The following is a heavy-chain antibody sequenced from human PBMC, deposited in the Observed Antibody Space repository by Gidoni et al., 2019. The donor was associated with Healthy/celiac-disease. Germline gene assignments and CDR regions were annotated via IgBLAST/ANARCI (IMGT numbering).Heavy chain of an antibody. CDR2: IIPILGIA. V-gene: IGHV1-69*04. CDR3: ARSGKQDYYYYGMDV. D-gene: IGHD1-26*01. CDR1: GGTFSSYA. Sequence: QVQLVQSGAEVKKPGSSVKVSCKASGGTFSSYAISWVRQAPGQGLEWMGRIIPILGIANYAQKFQGRVTITADKSTSTAYMELSSLRSEDTDVYYCARSGKQDYYYYGMDVWGQGTTVTVSS. J-gene: IGHJ6*02.